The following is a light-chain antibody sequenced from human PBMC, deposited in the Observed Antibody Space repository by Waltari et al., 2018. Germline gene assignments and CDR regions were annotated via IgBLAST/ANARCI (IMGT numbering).Light chain of an antibody. CDR1: QSVSSN. J-gene: IGKJ2*01. Sequence: ETVMTQSPATLSLSPGERATFSCRASQSVSSNLAWYQQKPGQAPRLLIYGASTRATGIPARFSGSGSGTEFTLTISSLQSEDFAVYYCQQYNNWPPYTFGQGTKLEI. V-gene: IGKV3-15*01. CDR2: GAS. CDR3: QQYNNWPPYT.